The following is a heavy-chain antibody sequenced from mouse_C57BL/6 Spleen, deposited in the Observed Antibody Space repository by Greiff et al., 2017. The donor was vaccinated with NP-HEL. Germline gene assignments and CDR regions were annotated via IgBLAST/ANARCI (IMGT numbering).Heavy chain of an antibody. CDR1: GYSFTGYY. CDR2: INPSTGGT. J-gene: IGHJ2*01. D-gene: IGHD3-2*02. CDR3: ARLDSSGYFDY. V-gene: IGHV1-42*01. Sequence: VQLKESGPELVKPGASVKISCKASGYSFTGYYMNWVKQSPEKSLEWIGEINPSTGGTTSNQKFKAKATFTVDKSSSTAYMQLKSLTPEDDAVYYCARLDSSGYFDYWGQGTTLTVSS.